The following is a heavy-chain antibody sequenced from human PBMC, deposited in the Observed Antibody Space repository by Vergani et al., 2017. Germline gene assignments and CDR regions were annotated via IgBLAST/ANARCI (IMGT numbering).Heavy chain of an antibody. CDR3: ARLRLEDSGYDFGGMDV. CDR1: GYSISSGYY. CDR2: IYHSGST. J-gene: IGHJ6*02. V-gene: IGHV4-38-2*01. D-gene: IGHD5-12*01. Sequence: QVQLEESGPGLVKPSETLSLTCAVSGYSISSGYYWGWIRQPPGKGLEWIGSIYHSGSTYYNPSLKSRVTISVDTSKNQFSLKLSSVTAADTAVYYGARLRLEDSGYDFGGMDVWGQGTTVTVSS.